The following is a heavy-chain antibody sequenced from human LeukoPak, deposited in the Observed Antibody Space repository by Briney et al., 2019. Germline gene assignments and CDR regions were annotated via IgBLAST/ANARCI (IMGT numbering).Heavy chain of an antibody. CDR1: GFTFSSYW. Sequence: GGSLRLSCVASGFTFSSYWMSWVRQAPGKGLEWVANIKQDGSEEYYVDSVKGRFTISRDNAKNSLYLQMNSLGAEDTAVYYCASELDSPTNWAFDYWGQGALVTVSS. CDR3: ASELDSPTNWAFDY. CDR2: IKQDGSEE. D-gene: IGHD7-27*01. J-gene: IGHJ4*02. V-gene: IGHV3-7*03.